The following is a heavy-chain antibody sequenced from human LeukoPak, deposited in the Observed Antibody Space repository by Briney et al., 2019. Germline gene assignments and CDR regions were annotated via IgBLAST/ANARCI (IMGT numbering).Heavy chain of an antibody. D-gene: IGHD3-9*01. CDR3: ARDGHYDILTGYFQD. CDR1: GFTFSTFG. V-gene: IGHV3-33*08. CDR2: VWSGGSHK. J-gene: IGHJ1*01. Sequence: PGRSLRLSCAASGFTFSTFGMHWVRQAPGKGLEWVAVVWSGGSHKYYADSVKGRFTISRDNSKNTLYLQMNSLRAEDTAVYYCARDGHYDILTGYFQDWGQGTLVTVSS.